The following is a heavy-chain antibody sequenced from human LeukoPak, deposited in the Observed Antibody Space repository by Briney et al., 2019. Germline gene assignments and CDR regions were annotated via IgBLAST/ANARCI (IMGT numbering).Heavy chain of an antibody. CDR3: ARAKRVLDY. CDR1: GFTFSSYA. V-gene: IGHV3-7*01. J-gene: IGHJ4*02. CDR2: IKQDGSEK. Sequence: PGGSLRLSCAASGFTFSSYAMSWVRQAPGKGLEWVANIKQDGSEKYYVDSVKGRFAISRDNAKNSLYLQMNSLRAEDTAVYYCARAKRVLDYWGQGTLVTVSS.